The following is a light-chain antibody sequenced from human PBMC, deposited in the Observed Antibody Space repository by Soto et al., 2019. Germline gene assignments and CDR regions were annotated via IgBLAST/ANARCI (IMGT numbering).Light chain of an antibody. Sequence: QSALTQAASVSGCPGQSITISCTGTSSDVGVYNHVSWYQQHPGKAPKLLISDVTNRPSGVSDRFSGSKSGNTASLTISGLQTEDEADYYCMSYTSSITYVFGTGTKLTVL. CDR3: MSYTSSITYV. V-gene: IGLV2-14*01. CDR2: DVT. J-gene: IGLJ1*01. CDR1: SSDVGVYNH.